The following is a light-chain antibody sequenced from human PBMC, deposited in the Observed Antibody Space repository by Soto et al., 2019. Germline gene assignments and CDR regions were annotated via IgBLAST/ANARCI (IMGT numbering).Light chain of an antibody. CDR2: INN. V-gene: IGLV1-44*01. CDR1: NSNIGVYP. Sequence: QSVLTQPPSASGTPGQRVTISCSGSNSNIGVYPVHWYQRLPGTAPKLLIYINNQRPSGVPDRFSGSKSGTSGSLAISGLQSEDEADYYYATWDDSLNAVVFGGGTKLTVL. CDR3: ATWDDSLNAVV. J-gene: IGLJ2*01.